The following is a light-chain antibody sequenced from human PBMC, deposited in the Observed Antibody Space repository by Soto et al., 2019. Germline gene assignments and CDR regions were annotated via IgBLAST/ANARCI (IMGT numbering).Light chain of an antibody. CDR3: SSYTSDSTLV. J-gene: IGLJ3*02. CDR2: DVS. V-gene: IGLV2-11*01. CDR1: SSDVGGYNY. Sequence: QSALTQPRSVSGSPGQSVTISCTGTSSDVGGYNYVSWYQQHPGKAPKLMIYDVSKRPSGVPDRFSGSKSGNTASLTISGLQSEDEADYYCSSYTSDSTLVFGGGTKLTVL.